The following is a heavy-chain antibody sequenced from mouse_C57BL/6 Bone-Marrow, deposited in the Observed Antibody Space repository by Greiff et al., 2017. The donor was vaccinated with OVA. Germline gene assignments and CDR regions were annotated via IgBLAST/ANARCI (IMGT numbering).Heavy chain of an antibody. CDR2: ISSGGSYT. V-gene: IGHV5-6*01. J-gene: IGHJ3*01. CDR3: ARNWFAY. CDR1: GFTFSSYG. Sequence: EVHLVESGGDLVKPGGSLKLSCAASGFTFSSYGMSWVRQTPDKRLEWVATISSGGSYTYYPDSVKGRFTISRDNAKNTLYLQMSGLKSEDTAMYYCARNWFAYWGQGTLVTVSA.